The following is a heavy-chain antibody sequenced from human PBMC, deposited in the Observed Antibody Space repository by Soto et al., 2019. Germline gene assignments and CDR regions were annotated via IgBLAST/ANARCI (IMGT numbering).Heavy chain of an antibody. D-gene: IGHD1-26*01. CDR1: GGSISSYY. CDR2: IYYSGST. CDR3: ARSLYSGSYTIWFDP. J-gene: IGHJ5*02. V-gene: IGHV4-59*01. Sequence: PSETLSLTCTVSGGSISSYYWSWIRQPPGKGLEYIGYIYYSGSTNYNPSLKSRVTISVDTSKKQFSLKLSSVTAADTAVYYCARSLYSGSYTIWFDPWGQGTLVTVSS.